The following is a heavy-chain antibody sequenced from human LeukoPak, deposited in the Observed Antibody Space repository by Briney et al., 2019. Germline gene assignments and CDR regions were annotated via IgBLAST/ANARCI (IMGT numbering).Heavy chain of an antibody. J-gene: IGHJ4*02. Sequence: GESLKISCAASGFTFSSYAMNWVRQAPGKGLQWVSTIGSCRDTHYADSVNGRFTISRDNYKNTLYLQMNSLRAEDTALYYCAKYGSVGAVRYFDSWGQGTLVTVSS. CDR3: AKYGSVGAVRYFDS. D-gene: IGHD4/OR15-4a*01. V-gene: IGHV3-23*01. CDR2: IGSCRDT. CDR1: GFTFSSYA.